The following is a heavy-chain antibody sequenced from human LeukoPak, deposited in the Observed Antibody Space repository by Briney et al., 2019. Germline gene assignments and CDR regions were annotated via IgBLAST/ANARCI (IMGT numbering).Heavy chain of an antibody. D-gene: IGHD6-13*01. CDR1: GGSNSSSY. CDR3: ARSVAAGVFDF. V-gene: IGHV4-4*07. J-gene: IGHJ4*02. CDR2: IYISGST. Sequence: SETLSLTCTVSGGSNSSSYWSWIRQPAGKGLEWIGRIYISGSTNYNPSLKSRVTMSLDTSKNQFSLNLSSVTAADTAVYYCARSVAAGVFDFWGQGTLVTVAS.